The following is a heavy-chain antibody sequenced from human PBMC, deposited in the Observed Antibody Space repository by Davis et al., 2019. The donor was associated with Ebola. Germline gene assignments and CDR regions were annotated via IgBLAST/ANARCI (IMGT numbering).Heavy chain of an antibody. CDR1: GGSISSYY. CDR3: ARLLGSTASKYYYGMDV. D-gene: IGHD3-16*01. V-gene: IGHV4-39*01. J-gene: IGHJ6*02. CDR2: IYYSGST. Sequence: MPSETLSLTCTVSGGSISSYYWGWIRQPPGKGLEWIGSIYYSGSTYYNPSLKSRVTISVDTSKNQFSLKLSSVTAADTAVYYCARLLGSTASKYYYGMDVWGQGTTVTVSS.